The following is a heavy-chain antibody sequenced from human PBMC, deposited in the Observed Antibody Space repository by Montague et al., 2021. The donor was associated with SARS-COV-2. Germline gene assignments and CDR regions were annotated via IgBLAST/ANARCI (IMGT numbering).Heavy chain of an antibody. J-gene: IGHJ3*02. CDR2: IYYSGST. Sequence: SETLSLTCAVYGGSFSSYYWGWIRQPPGKGLEWIGSIYYSGSTYYNPSLKSRVTISVDTSKNQFSLKLSSVTAADTAVYYCARFPTSYYYDSKAAPATPDAFDIWGQGTMATVSS. CDR1: GGSFSSYY. CDR3: ARFPTSYYYDSKAAPATPDAFDI. D-gene: IGHD3-22*01. V-gene: IGHV4-39*01.